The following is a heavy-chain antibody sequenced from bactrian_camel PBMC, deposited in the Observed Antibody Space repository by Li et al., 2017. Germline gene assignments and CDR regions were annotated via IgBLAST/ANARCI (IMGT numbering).Heavy chain of an antibody. CDR2: IDDDGST. Sequence: VQMVESGGGSVQAGGSLSLSCVASRSTPCMAWFRQAPGKEREGVAAIDDDGSTSYADSVTGRFTISKDDAKNTLYLQMNSLKLEDTSMYYCAAAGSACMTTIQALTFRNFGYWGQGTQVTVS. CDR1: RSTPC. D-gene: IGHD3*01. CDR3: AAAGSACMTTIQALTFRNFGY. J-gene: IGHJ6*01. V-gene: IGHV3S42*01.